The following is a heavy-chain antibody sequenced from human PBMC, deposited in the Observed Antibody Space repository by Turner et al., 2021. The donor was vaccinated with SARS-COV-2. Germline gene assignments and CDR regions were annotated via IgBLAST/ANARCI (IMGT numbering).Heavy chain of an antibody. V-gene: IGHV4-39*01. Sequence: QLQLQVSGPGLFKPSETLSLTCTVSGGSFSSSSYYWGWIRQPPGKGMEWIGKNNYSGSTYNNTSIKSRVTISVDKTKNKYTLKLSTVTAEDTAVYYCERRQWQGGGVDNWGQGTLVTVSS. CDR1: GGSFSSSSYY. J-gene: IGHJ4*02. D-gene: IGHD6-19*01. CDR3: ERRQWQGGGVDN. CDR2: NNYSGST.